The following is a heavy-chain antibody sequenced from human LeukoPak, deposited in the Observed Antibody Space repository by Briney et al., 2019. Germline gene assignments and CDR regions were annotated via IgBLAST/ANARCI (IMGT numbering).Heavy chain of an antibody. D-gene: IGHD3-22*01. CDR2: IKQDGSEK. V-gene: IGHV3-7*01. Sequence: PGGSLRLSCAASGFTFSSYWMSWVRQAPGKGLEWVANIKQDGSEKYYVDSVKGRFTISRDNSKNTLYLQMNSLRAEDTAVYYCARDPPPYYYDSSGLISIWGQGTLATVSS. CDR1: GFTFSSYW. CDR3: ARDPPPYYYDSSGLISI. J-gene: IGHJ4*02.